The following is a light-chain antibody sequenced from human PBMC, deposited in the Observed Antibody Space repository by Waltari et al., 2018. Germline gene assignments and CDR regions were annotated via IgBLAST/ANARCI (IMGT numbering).Light chain of an antibody. V-gene: IGLV3-21*04. Sequence: SYVVTQPPSVSVAPGETATITCGGDNIGTYSVHRYQQKAGQAPVLVIFYDRDRPAGIPDRLSGSNSGNTATLTISRVEAGDEARYYCHVWHPHVDPGVFGTGTEVTVL. J-gene: IGLJ1*01. CDR1: NIGTYS. CDR3: HVWHPHVDPGV. CDR2: YDR.